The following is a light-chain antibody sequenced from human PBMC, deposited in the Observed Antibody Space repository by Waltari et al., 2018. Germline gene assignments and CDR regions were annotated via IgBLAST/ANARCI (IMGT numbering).Light chain of an antibody. CDR2: KTS. Sequence: DIQMTQSHSTLSASVGDRVTITCRASQSIATWLAWYQQKPGIAPKLLIYKTSALESGVPSRFSGSGSGTEFTLTISSLQPDDFATYYCQQYSTYSYTFGQGTKLEMK. V-gene: IGKV1-5*03. J-gene: IGKJ2*01. CDR3: QQYSTYSYT. CDR1: QSIATW.